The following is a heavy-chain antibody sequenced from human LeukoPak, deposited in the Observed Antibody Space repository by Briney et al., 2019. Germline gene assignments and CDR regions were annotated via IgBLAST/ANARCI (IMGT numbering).Heavy chain of an antibody. D-gene: IGHD3-10*01. CDR1: GGSISSYY. J-gene: IGHJ6*02. Sequence: PSETLSLTCTVSGGSISSYYWSWIRQPPGKGLEWIGYIYYSGSTNYNPSLKSRVTISVDTSKNQFSLKLSSVTAADTAVYYCAREDEGFGELLWDYYYYGMDVWGQGTTVTVSS. V-gene: IGHV4-59*01. CDR3: AREDEGFGELLWDYYYYGMDV. CDR2: IYYSGST.